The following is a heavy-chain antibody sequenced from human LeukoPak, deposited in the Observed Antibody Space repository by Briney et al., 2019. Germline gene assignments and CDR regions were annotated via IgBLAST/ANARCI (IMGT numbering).Heavy chain of an antibody. Sequence: GASVNVSCKASGYTFTGYYMHWVRQAPGQGLEWMGWINPNSGGTNYAQKFQGRVTMTRDTSISTAYMELSRLRSDDTAVYYCARDIHYDILTGYALYNWFDPWGQGTLVTVSS. CDR1: GYTFTGYY. D-gene: IGHD3-9*01. CDR2: INPNSGGT. CDR3: ARDIHYDILTGYALYNWFDP. J-gene: IGHJ5*02. V-gene: IGHV1-2*02.